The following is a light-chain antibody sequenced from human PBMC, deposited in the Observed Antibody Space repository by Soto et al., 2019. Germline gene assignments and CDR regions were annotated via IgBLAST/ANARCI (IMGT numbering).Light chain of an antibody. Sequence: QSALTQPASVSGSPGQSITISCTGTSSDVGSYNLVSWYQQHPGKAPKLMIYEGSKRPSGVSNRFSGSKSGNTASLTNSGLKAEDEADYYCCSYAGSSTLVFGGGTKLTVL. J-gene: IGLJ2*01. CDR2: EGS. CDR3: CSYAGSSTLV. V-gene: IGLV2-23*01. CDR1: SSDVGSYNL.